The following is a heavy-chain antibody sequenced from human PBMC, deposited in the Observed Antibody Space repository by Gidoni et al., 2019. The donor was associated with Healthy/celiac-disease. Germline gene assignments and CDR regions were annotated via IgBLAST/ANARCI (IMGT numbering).Heavy chain of an antibody. J-gene: IGHJ6*02. CDR2: INAGNGNT. Sequence: QVQLVQSGAEVKKPGASVKVSCKASGYTFTSYAMHWVRQAPGQRLEWMGWINAGNGNTKDSQKFQGRVTITRDTSASTAYMELSSLRSEDTAVYYCAREGGSLSTETQTKYYYYGMDVWGQGTTVTVSS. CDR1: GYTFTSYA. D-gene: IGHD3-10*01. CDR3: AREGGSLSTETQTKYYYYGMDV. V-gene: IGHV1-3*01.